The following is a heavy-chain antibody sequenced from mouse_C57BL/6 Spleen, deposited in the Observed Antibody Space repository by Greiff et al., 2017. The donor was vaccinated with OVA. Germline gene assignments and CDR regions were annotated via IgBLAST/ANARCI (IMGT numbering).Heavy chain of an antibody. D-gene: IGHD2-5*01. Sequence: EVQVVESGPGLVKPSQSLSLTCSVTGYSITSGYYWNWIRQFPGNKLEWMGYISYDGSNNYNPSLKNRISITRDTSKNQFFLKLNSVTTEDTATYYCASYYSNYVFAYWGQGTLVTVSA. CDR1: GYSITSGYY. V-gene: IGHV3-6*01. J-gene: IGHJ3*01. CDR3: ASYYSNYVFAY. CDR2: ISYDGSN.